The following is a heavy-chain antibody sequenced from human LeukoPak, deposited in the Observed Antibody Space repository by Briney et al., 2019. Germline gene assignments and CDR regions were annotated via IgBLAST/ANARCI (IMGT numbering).Heavy chain of an antibody. CDR2: ISTTGST. V-gene: IGHV4-61*02. CDR1: GDSISSGSYS. CDR3: GRAPYGPLDH. D-gene: IGHD3-10*01. Sequence: SETLSLTCTVSGDSISSGSYSWSWIRQPAGKGLEWIGRISTTGSTNYNPSLKSRISISAVTSKNQFSLSLTSVTAADTAVYYCGRAPYGPLDHWGQGILVTVSS. J-gene: IGHJ4*02.